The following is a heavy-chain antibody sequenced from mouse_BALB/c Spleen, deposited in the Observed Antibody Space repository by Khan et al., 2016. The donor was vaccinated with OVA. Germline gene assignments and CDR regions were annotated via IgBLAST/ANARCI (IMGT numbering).Heavy chain of an antibody. CDR1: GFTFTDYY. D-gene: IGHD1-1*01. CDR3: ARETVVDIYWYLDV. CDR2: IRNKANGYTT. J-gene: IGHJ1*01. Sequence: EVQLVESGGGLVQPGGSLRLSCATSGFTFTDYYINWVRQHPGKALEWLGFIRNKANGYTTEYSASVKGRFTIYRDNSQSIVYLQMNTLRAEDSATYYCARETVVDIYWYLDVWGAGTMVTVSA. V-gene: IGHV7-3*02.